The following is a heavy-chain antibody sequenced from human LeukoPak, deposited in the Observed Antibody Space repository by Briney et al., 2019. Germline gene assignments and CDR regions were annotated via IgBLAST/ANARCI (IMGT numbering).Heavy chain of an antibody. J-gene: IGHJ4*02. D-gene: IGHD6-13*01. CDR1: GFTFSSYG. V-gene: IGHV3-33*01. Sequence: GGSLRLSCAASGFTFSSYGMHWVRQAPGKGLEWVAVIWYDGSNKYYADSVKGRFTISRDNSKNTLYLQMNSLRAEDTAVYYCARGPYSSSPFTFDYWGQGTLVTVSS. CDR3: ARGPYSSSPFTFDY. CDR2: IWYDGSNK.